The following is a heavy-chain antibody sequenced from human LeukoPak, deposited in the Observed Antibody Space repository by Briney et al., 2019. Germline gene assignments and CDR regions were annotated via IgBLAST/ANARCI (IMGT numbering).Heavy chain of an antibody. CDR1: GFTFSSYE. D-gene: IGHD6-6*01. V-gene: IGHV3-30*18. CDR2: ISYDGSNK. Sequence: PGGSLRLSCAASGFTFSSYEMNWVRQAPGKGLEWVAVISYDGSNKYYADSVKGRFTISRDNSKNTLYLQMNSLRAEDTAVYYCAKDQGSSSGYYYYYGMDVWGQGTTVTVSS. CDR3: AKDQGSSSGYYYYYGMDV. J-gene: IGHJ6*02.